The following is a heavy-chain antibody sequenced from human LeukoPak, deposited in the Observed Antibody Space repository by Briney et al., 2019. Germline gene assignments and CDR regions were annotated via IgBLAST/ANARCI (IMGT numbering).Heavy chain of an antibody. V-gene: IGHV3-23*01. CDR3: AKGEQWLVLSAFDI. D-gene: IGHD6-19*01. CDR1: GFTFSSYD. CDR2: ISGSGGST. J-gene: IGHJ3*02. Sequence: PGGSLRLSCAASGFTFSSYDMSGVRQAPGKGLEWVSAISGSGGSTYYADSVKGRFTISRDNSKNTLYLQMNSLRAEDTAVYYCAKGEQWLVLSAFDIWGQGTMVTVSS.